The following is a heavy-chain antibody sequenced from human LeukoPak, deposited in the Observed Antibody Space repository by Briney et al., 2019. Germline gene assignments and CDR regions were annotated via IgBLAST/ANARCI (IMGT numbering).Heavy chain of an antibody. J-gene: IGHJ6*03. CDR1: GFTVSSNY. CDR3: ARAIGIYCSSTSCYKGGYYYYYYMDV. D-gene: IGHD2-2*02. V-gene: IGHV3-53*01. CDR2: IYSGGST. Sequence: GGSLRLSCAASGFTVSSNYMSWVRQAPGKGLEWVSVIYSGGSTYYADSVKGRFTISRDNSKSTLYLQMNSLRAEDTAVYYCARAIGIYCSSTSCYKGGYYYYYYMDVWGKGTTVTVSS.